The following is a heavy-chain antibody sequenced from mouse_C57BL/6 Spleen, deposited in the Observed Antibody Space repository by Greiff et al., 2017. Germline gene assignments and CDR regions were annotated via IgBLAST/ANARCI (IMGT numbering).Heavy chain of an antibody. CDR1: GYTFTSYW. D-gene: IGHD4-1*01. CDR3: ARRGNWYAMDY. Sequence: QVQLQQPGAELVMPGASVKLSCKASGYTFTSYWMHWVKQRPGQGLEWIGEIDPTDSYTNYNQKFKGKSTLTVDKSSSTAYMKLSSLTSGDSAVYYCARRGNWYAMDYWGQGTSVTVSS. J-gene: IGHJ4*01. CDR2: IDPTDSYT. V-gene: IGHV1-69*01.